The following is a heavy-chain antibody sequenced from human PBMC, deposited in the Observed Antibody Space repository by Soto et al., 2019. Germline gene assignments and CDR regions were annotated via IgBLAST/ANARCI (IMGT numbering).Heavy chain of an antibody. CDR3: TRDPAPIGWYDY. Sequence: GGSLRLSCAASGFTFSNYWMHWVRQTPGKGLVWVSRINSDGSSTSYADSVKGRFSISRDNAKNTLYLQMNSLGAEDTAVYYCTRDPAPIGWYDYWGPGTLVTVSS. V-gene: IGHV3-74*01. CDR1: GFTFSNYW. D-gene: IGHD6-19*01. J-gene: IGHJ4*02. CDR2: INSDGSST.